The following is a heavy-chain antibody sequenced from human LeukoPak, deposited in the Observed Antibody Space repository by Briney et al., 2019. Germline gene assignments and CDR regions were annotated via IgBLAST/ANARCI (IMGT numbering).Heavy chain of an antibody. J-gene: IGHJ3*02. V-gene: IGHV4-4*07. Sequence: PSETLSLTCTVSGGSISSYYWSWIRQPAGKGLEWIGRIYTSGSTNYNPSLKSRVTLSVDTSKNQFSLKLSSVTAADTAVYYCASGGVLGAFDIWGQGTMVTVSS. CDR3: ASGGVLGAFDI. CDR2: IYTSGST. CDR1: GGSISSYY.